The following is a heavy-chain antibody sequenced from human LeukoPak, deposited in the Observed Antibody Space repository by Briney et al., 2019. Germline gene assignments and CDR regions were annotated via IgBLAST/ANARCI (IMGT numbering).Heavy chain of an antibody. CDR3: AKDFYGYCSSTSCSYLDY. CDR2: IRYDGSNK. Sequence: PGGSLRLSCAASGFTFTSYGMHWVRQAPGKGPEWVAFIRYDGSNKCYADSVKGRFTISRDNSKNTLYLQMNSLRAEDTAVYYCAKDFYGYCSSTSCSYLDYWGQGTLVTVSS. V-gene: IGHV3-30*02. CDR1: GFTFTSYG. J-gene: IGHJ4*02. D-gene: IGHD2-2*01.